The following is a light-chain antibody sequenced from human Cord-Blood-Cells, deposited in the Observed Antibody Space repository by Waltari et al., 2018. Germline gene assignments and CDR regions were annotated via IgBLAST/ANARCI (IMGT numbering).Light chain of an antibody. CDR2: AAS. CDR3: QKYYSAPYT. V-gene: IGKV1-27*01. Sequence: DIQMSNSPSSLSAFVGDRVTITSRASQGINNYLAWYQQKPGKLPKLLIYAASTLQSGVPARFSGSGSGTDFTLTISSLQPEDVATYYCQKYYSAPYTFGQGTKVEIK. CDR1: QGINNY. J-gene: IGKJ1*01.